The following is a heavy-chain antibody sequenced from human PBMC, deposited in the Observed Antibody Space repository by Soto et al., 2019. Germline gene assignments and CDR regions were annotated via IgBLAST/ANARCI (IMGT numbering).Heavy chain of an antibody. Sequence: QVQLVESGGGVVQPGRSLRLSCAASGFTFSSYGMHWVRQAPGKGLEWVAVISYDGSNKYYADSVKGRFTISRDNSKNTLYLQMNSLSAEDTAVYYCAKGGYSSRKRVDYWGQGTLVTVSS. CDR1: GFTFSSYG. V-gene: IGHV3-30*18. D-gene: IGHD6-13*01. CDR2: ISYDGSNK. CDR3: AKGGYSSRKRVDY. J-gene: IGHJ4*02.